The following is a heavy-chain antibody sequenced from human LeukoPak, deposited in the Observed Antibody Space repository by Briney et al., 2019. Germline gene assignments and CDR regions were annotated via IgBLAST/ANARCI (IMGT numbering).Heavy chain of an antibody. Sequence: PGGSLRLSCAASGFTFSSYSMNWVRQAPGKGLEWVSSISSSSSYIYYADSVKGRFTISRDNAKNSLYLQMNSLRAEDTAVYYCARGYGDPEDDFDYWGQGTLVTVSS. V-gene: IGHV3-21*01. CDR1: GFTFSSYS. J-gene: IGHJ4*02. D-gene: IGHD4-17*01. CDR2: ISSSSSYI. CDR3: ARGYGDPEDDFDY.